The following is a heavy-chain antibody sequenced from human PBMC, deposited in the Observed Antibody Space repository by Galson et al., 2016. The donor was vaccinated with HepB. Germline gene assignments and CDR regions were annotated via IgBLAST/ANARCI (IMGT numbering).Heavy chain of an antibody. V-gene: IGHV3-74*01. CDR2: TNEYGSIT. CDR3: AKAVGGSSVSLPDY. D-gene: IGHD1-26*01. Sequence: SLRLSCAASGFSFSSFWMHWVRQVPGKGLVWVARTNEYGSITDYADSVKGRFTISRENSYNTLYLQMRSLRPDDTAVYYCAKAVGGSSVSLPDYWGQGALVTVSS. CDR1: GFSFSSFW. J-gene: IGHJ4*02.